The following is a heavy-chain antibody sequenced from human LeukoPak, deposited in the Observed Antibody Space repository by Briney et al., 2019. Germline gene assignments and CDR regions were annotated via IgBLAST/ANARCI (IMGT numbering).Heavy chain of an antibody. CDR2: ISFDGSNK. Sequence: GGSLRLSCAASGFTFSTYGMHWVRQAPGKGLGWVAVISFDGSNKYYGDSVKGRFTISRDNSKNTPYLQMNSLRVEDTAVYYCARESCTTSCYGFDYWGQGTLVTVSS. V-gene: IGHV3-33*01. D-gene: IGHD2-2*01. CDR3: ARESCTTSCYGFDY. CDR1: GFTFSTYG. J-gene: IGHJ4*02.